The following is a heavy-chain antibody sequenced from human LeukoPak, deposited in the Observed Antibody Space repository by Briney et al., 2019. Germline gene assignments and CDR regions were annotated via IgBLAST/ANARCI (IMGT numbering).Heavy chain of an antibody. J-gene: IGHJ2*01. V-gene: IGHV4-4*09. CDR3: ARHEEGSGWYRSYIDL. CDR1: GVSITSYY. Sequence: SETLSVTCTVSGVSITSYYCSWIRQPQGKGLEWIGYISTSGSTDYSPSLKSRVTISVDTSKNQFSLNLSSVTAADTAVYYCARHEEGSGWYRSYIDLWGRGTLVIVSS. CDR2: ISTSGST. D-gene: IGHD6-19*01.